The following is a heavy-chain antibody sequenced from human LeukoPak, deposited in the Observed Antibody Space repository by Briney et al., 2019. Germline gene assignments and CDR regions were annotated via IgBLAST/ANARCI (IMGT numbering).Heavy chain of an antibody. Sequence: PSETLSLTCAVSGYSISSGYSWDWIRQSPGKGLEWIGNIYSSGSTYYNPSLKSRVTISVDTSKNQFSLSLNSVTAADTAVYYCARRKTLFWYFDCWGQGTLVTVSS. V-gene: IGHV4-38-2*01. CDR1: GYSISSGYS. J-gene: IGHJ4*02. D-gene: IGHD3-3*01. CDR3: ARRKTLFWYFDC. CDR2: IYSSGST.